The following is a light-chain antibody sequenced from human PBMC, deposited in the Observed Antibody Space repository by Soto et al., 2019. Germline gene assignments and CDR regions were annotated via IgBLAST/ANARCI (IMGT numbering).Light chain of an antibody. CDR2: AAS. J-gene: IGKJ2*01. Sequence: DIQMTQSPSSLSASVGDRVTITCRASQTISSHLNWYQLKPGKAPNLLIFAASRLQSGVPSRFSGSGSGTDFTLTISSLQPEDFATYYCQQSYSAPETFGQGTKLEIK. V-gene: IGKV1-39*01. CDR1: QTISSH. CDR3: QQSYSAPET.